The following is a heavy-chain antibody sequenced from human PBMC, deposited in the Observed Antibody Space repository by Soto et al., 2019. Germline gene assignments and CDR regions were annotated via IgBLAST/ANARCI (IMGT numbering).Heavy chain of an antibody. CDR3: ARDRGYDAHDFYYNAMDV. V-gene: IGHV3-21*01. J-gene: IGHJ6*02. CDR1: GFTFRAYT. CDR2: IRGFSPYT. D-gene: IGHD2-15*01. Sequence: GGSLRLSCISSGFTFRAYTMNWVRQAPGKGLEWVSGIRGFSPYTFYAESVKGRFTISRDNAKNSLFLQMNSLRAEDTAVYYCARDRGYDAHDFYYNAMDVWGQGTTVTVSS.